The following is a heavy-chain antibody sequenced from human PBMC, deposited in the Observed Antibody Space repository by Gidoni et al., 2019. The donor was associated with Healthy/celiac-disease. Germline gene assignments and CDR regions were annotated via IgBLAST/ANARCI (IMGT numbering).Heavy chain of an antibody. CDR1: GFTFSSYD. Sequence: EVQLVESGGGLVQPGGSLRLSCAASGFTFSSYDMHWVRQATGKGLEWVSAIGTAGDTYYPGSVKGRFTISRENAKNSLYLQMNSLRAGDTAVYYCARGGYLDAFDIWGQGTMVTVSS. CDR2: IGTAGDT. J-gene: IGHJ3*02. D-gene: IGHD3-22*01. V-gene: IGHV3-13*01. CDR3: ARGGYLDAFDI.